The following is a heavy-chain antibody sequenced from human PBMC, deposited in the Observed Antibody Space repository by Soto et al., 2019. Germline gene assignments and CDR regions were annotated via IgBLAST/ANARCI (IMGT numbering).Heavy chain of an antibody. V-gene: IGHV6-1*01. CDR2: TYYRSKWYY. D-gene: IGHD3-9*01. Sequence: SLSLSLTCPISGDSGSSFSSTCNWIRQSPSRGLEWLGRTYYRSKWYYDYAVSVKSRITINPDTSNNQLSLHLNSVTPEDTAVYYCSRDDSDWFFNWGRGTLVTVSS. CDR3: SRDDSDWFFN. J-gene: IGHJ4*02. CDR1: GDSGSSFSST.